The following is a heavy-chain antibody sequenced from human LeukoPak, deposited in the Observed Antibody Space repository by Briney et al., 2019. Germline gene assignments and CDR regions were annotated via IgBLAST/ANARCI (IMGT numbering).Heavy chain of an antibody. CDR2: IIPILGIA. Sequence: ASVKVSCKASGYTFTGYYMHWVRQAPGQGLEWMGRIIPILGIANYAQKFQGRVTITADKSTSTAYMELSSLRSEDTAVYYCARAGRYYYASSGPPTGGMDVWGQGTTVTVSS. CDR1: GYTFTGYY. V-gene: IGHV1-69*04. J-gene: IGHJ6*02. CDR3: ARAGRYYYASSGPPTGGMDV. D-gene: IGHD3-22*01.